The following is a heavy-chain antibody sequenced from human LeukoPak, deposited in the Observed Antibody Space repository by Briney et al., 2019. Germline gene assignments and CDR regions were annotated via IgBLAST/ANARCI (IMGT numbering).Heavy chain of an antibody. CDR1: GFTFNSYK. CDR2: ISSSGSTI. J-gene: IGHJ4*02. CDR3: ARHATGSYGSDY. D-gene: IGHD1-26*01. V-gene: IGHV3-48*03. Sequence: GGSLRLSCAASGFTFNSYKMNWVRQAPGKGLEWVSYISSSGSTISYADSVKGRFTISRDNAKNSLYLQMNSLRAEDTAVYYCARHATGSYGSDYWGQGTLVTVSS.